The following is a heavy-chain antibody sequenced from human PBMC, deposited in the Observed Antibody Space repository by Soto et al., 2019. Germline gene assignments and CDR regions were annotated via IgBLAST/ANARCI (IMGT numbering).Heavy chain of an antibody. CDR1: GFTFSSYW. CDR2: IKQDGSEK. J-gene: IGHJ4*02. Sequence: GGSLRLSCEASGFTFSSYWMNWVRQAPGKGLEWVANIKQDGSEKNYVDSVKGRFTISRDNAKNSLYLEMNSLRVEDTAVYYCARSIDYWGQGTLVTV. V-gene: IGHV3-7*01. CDR3: ARSIDY.